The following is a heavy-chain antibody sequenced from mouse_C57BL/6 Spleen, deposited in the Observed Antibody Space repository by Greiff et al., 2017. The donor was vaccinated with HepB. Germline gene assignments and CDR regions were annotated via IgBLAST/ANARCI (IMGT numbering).Heavy chain of an antibody. CDR1: GFNIKDDY. Sequence: VQLQQSGAELVRPGASVKLSCTASGFNIKDDYMHWVKQRPGQGLEWIGWIDPENGDTEYASKFQGKATITADTSSNTAYLQLSSLTSEDTAVYYCTPFYYYGSSYDAMDYWGQGTSVTVSS. CDR2: IDPENGDT. V-gene: IGHV14-4*01. J-gene: IGHJ4*01. D-gene: IGHD1-1*01. CDR3: TPFYYYGSSYDAMDY.